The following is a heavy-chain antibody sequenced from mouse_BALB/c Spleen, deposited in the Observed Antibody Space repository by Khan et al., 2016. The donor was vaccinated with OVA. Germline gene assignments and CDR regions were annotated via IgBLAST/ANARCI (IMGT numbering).Heavy chain of an antibody. CDR1: GFTFSSYT. Sequence: EVELVESGGGLVQPGGSLKLSCAASGFTFSSYTMSWVRQTPEKRLEWVAYISNGGGSTYYPDTVKGRFTISRDNAKNTLYLQMSSLKSEDTAMYYCARHKMITTFPYAMDYWGQGTSVTVSS. D-gene: IGHD2-4*01. CDR2: ISNGGGST. V-gene: IGHV5-12-2*01. CDR3: ARHKMITTFPYAMDY. J-gene: IGHJ4*01.